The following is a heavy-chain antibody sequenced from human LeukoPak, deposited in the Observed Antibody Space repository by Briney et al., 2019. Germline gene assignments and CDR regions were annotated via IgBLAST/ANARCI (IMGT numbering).Heavy chain of an antibody. J-gene: IGHJ4*02. CDR3: ARERGRVMYYYDSSGYPDY. D-gene: IGHD3-22*01. V-gene: IGHV3-11*04. CDR2: ISSTGSSI. Sequence: GGSLRLSCAASGFTFSDYYMSWIRQAPGKGLEWVSYISSTGSSIYYTDSVKGRFTISRDNAKNSLYLQMNSLRAEDTAVYYCARERGRVMYYYDSSGYPDYWGQGILVTVSS. CDR1: GFTFSDYY.